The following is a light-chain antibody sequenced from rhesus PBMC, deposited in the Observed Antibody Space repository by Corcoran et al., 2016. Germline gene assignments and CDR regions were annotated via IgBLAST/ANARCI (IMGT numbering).Light chain of an antibody. CDR3: QQHNTYPLT. J-gene: IGKJ4*01. CDR2: YAS. CDR1: QGISKY. V-gene: IGKV1S14*01. Sequence: DIKMTKSPSSLSASVGDTVTITCQASQGISKYLTWYQTKQGKAPKLLIYYASNLQNGVQSRFSGSGSGTEFTPTISGLKPEYVATYYCQQHNTYPLTFGVGTKVELK.